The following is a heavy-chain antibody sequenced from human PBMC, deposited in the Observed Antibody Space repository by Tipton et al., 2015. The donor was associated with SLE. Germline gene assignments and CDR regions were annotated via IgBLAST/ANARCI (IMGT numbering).Heavy chain of an antibody. D-gene: IGHD5-12*01. CDR2: IGWNSGSI. V-gene: IGHV3-9*01. CDR1: GFTFDDYA. CDR3: AKSGSSQSDY. Sequence: SLRLSCAASGFTFDDYAMHWVRQAPGKGLEWVSGIGWNSGSIDYADSVKGRFTISRDNSKNTLYLQMNSLRAEDTAVYFCAKSGSSQSDYWGQGTLVTVS. J-gene: IGHJ4*02.